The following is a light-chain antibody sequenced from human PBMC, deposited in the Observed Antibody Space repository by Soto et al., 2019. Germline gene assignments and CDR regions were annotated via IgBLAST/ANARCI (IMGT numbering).Light chain of an antibody. J-gene: IGKJ5*01. CDR3: QQSYSHLIT. Sequence: DIQMTQSPSSLSASVGDSVNITCRASQTIRVSLNWYQKKPGKAPKLLIFRASTLENGVPPRFSGGGSGTDFTLTIYGLQPEDFATYYCQQSYSHLITFGQGTRLEIK. CDR2: RAS. V-gene: IGKV1-39*01. CDR1: QTIRVS.